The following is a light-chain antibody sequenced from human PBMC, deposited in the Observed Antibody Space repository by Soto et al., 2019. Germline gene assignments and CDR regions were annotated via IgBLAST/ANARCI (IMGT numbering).Light chain of an antibody. V-gene: IGLV1-51*01. J-gene: IGLJ1*01. CDR2: DNN. Sequence: VLTQPPSVSAAPGQKVTISCSGSSSNIGNNYVSWYQHLPGTAPKLLIYDNNKRPSGIPDRFSGSKSGTSATLGITGLQTGDEADYYCGTWDSSLSALYVFGTGTKVTVL. CDR1: SSNIGNNY. CDR3: GTWDSSLSALYV.